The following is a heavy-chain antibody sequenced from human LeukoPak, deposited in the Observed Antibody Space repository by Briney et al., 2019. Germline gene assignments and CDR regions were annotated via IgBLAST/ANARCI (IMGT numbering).Heavy chain of an antibody. V-gene: IGHV4-4*09. CDR3: ARHRMYYDSSGYYWFDP. CDR2: IYTSGST. CDR1: GGSISSCY. D-gene: IGHD3-22*01. Sequence: SETLSLTCTVSGGSISSCYWSWIRQPPGKGLEWIGYIYTSGSTNYNPSLKSRVTISVDTSKNQFSLKLSSVTAADTAVYYCARHRMYYDSSGYYWFDPWGQGTLVTVSS. J-gene: IGHJ5*02.